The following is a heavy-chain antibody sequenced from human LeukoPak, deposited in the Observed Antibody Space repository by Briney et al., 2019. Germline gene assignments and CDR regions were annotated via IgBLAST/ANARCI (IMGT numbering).Heavy chain of an antibody. D-gene: IGHD1-14*01. J-gene: IGHJ5*02. CDR2: ISGGGGST. CDR1: GFTFSTYW. CDR3: AKGSGINHYHWIDP. V-gene: IGHV3-23*01. Sequence: GGSLRLSCAASGFTFSTYWMTWVRQAPGKGLECVSGISGGGGSTYYADSVKGRFTISRDNSKNTLYLQLDSLRAEDTALYYCAKGSGINHYHWIDPWGQGTLVTVSS.